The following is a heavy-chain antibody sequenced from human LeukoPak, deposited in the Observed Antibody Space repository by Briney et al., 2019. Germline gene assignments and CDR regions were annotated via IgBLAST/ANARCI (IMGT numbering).Heavy chain of an antibody. CDR3: ASLDTAKQPLANH. V-gene: IGHV3-7*03. J-gene: IGHJ5*02. D-gene: IGHD5-18*01. CDR1: GLTVSNHW. Sequence: PGGSLRLSCVASGLTVSNHWMSWVRQAPGKGLEWVVNIREERGQEYYVDSVKGRFTISKNSAKNSLYLQMNTLRVEDTAMYYCASLDTAKQPLANHWGQGTLVTVSS. CDR2: IREERGQE.